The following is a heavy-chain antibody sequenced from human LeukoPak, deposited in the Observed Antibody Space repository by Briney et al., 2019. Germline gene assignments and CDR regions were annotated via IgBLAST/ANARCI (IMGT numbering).Heavy chain of an antibody. Sequence: GGSLRLSCAASGFTFSSYAMHWVRQAPGKGLEWVTTIWYDGSNRYYGDSVKGRFTISRDNSKSTVFLQMNSLRAEGTAFYYCARDQGTHPYNWFDPWGQGTLVTVSS. J-gene: IGHJ5*02. CDR2: IWYDGSNR. V-gene: IGHV3-33*01. CDR3: ARDQGTHPYNWFDP. CDR1: GFTFSSYA.